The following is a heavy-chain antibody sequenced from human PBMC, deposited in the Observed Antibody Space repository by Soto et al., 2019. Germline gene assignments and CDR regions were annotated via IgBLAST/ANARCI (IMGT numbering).Heavy chain of an antibody. D-gene: IGHD1-26*01. CDR1: GYTFTSYG. V-gene: IGHV1-18*04. CDR3: ARLLGSYYLWADPDWYYFDY. CDR2: ISAYNGNT. J-gene: IGHJ4*02. Sequence: VASVKVSCKASGYTFTSYGISWVRQAPGQGLEWMGWISAYNGNTNYAQKLQGRVTMTTDTSTSTAYMELRSLRSDDTAVYYCARLLGSYYLWADPDWYYFDYWGQGTLVTVSS.